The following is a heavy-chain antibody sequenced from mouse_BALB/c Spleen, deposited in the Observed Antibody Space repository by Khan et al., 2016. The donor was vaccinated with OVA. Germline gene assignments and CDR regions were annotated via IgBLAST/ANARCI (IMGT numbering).Heavy chain of an antibody. CDR3: ARGNYYGSSSWFGY. Sequence: QVRLQQSGAELMKPGASVKISCKATGYTFSSYWIEWVKQRPGHGLEWIGEILPGSGRNNYNAKFKGKATFTADTSSNPAYMQLSSLTSEDSAVYYCARGNYYGSSSWFGYWGQGTLVTVSA. J-gene: IGHJ3*01. V-gene: IGHV1-9*01. D-gene: IGHD1-1*01. CDR2: ILPGSGRN. CDR1: GYTFSSYW.